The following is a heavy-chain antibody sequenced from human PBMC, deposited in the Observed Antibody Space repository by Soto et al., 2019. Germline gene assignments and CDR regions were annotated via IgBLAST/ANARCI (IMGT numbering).Heavy chain of an antibody. V-gene: IGHV3-30-3*01. CDR3: ARDRRLEPIKRGGTTYVYKQNLYRKDV. Sequence: SLRLSCAASGFTFSSYAMHWVRQAPGKGLEWVAVISYDGSNKYYADSVKGRFTISRDNSKNTLYLQMNSLRAEDTAVYYCARDRRLEPIKRGGTTYVYKQNLYRKDVWGQRTTVIVSS. J-gene: IGHJ6*01. CDR1: GFTFSSYA. D-gene: IGHD1-7*01. CDR2: ISYDGSNK.